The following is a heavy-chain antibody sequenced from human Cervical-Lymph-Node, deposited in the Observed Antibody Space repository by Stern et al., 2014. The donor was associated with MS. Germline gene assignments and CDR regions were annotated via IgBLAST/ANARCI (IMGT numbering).Heavy chain of an antibody. CDR3: ARGLIIVVAQPVVWHFDL. J-gene: IGHJ2*01. V-gene: IGHV1-69*01. CDR2: IIPLFRTV. CDR1: AGNFGSYN. Sequence: MKLVESGDEVKKPGSSVKVSCKTSAGNFGSYNVNWVRRAPGQGLQWMGGIIPLFRTVTYVQKFQDSVTFTADESTNTVYMDLTVLTSEDTAIYYCARGLIIVVAQPVVWHFDLWGRGTLVTVSS. D-gene: IGHD3-22*01.